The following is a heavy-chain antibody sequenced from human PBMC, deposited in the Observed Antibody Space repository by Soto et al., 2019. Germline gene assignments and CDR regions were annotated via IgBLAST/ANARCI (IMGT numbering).Heavy chain of an antibody. CDR2: IGGSGRTT. J-gene: IGHJ4*02. CDR1: AFTFNNYA. CDR3: AKSRYSDSSGDFYDY. D-gene: IGHD3-22*01. Sequence: QTVGSLRLSCAASAFTFNNYAMSWVRQAPGKGLEWVSGIGGSGRTTYYADSVKGRFTISRDNSNNTLFLQMNSLRAEDTAVYYCAKSRYSDSSGDFYDYWGQGTRVTVSS. V-gene: IGHV3-23*01.